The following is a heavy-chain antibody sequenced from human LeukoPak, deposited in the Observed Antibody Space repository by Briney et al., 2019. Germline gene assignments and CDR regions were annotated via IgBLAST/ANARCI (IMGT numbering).Heavy chain of an antibody. J-gene: IGHJ3*02. V-gene: IGHV4-61*01. CDR2: IYYSGST. CDR3: ASWSSGYSDAFDI. D-gene: IGHD3-22*01. Sequence: SETLSLTCTVSGYSIRSGYYWGWLRQPPGKGLEWIGYIYYSGSTNYNPSLKSRVTISVDTSKNQFSLKLSSVTAADTAVYYCASWSSGYSDAFDIWGQGTMVTVSS. CDR1: GYSIRSGYY.